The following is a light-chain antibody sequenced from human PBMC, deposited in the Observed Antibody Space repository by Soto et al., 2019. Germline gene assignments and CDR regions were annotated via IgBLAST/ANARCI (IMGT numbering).Light chain of an antibody. CDR3: QHTRT. V-gene: IGKV1-5*01. CDR1: QNINNW. Sequence: DFQMTQSPSTLSASVGDRVTITCRARQNINNWVAWYQQNPGKAPKFLIYDASTLQRGVPSRFSGSRFGTEFSLSVGSLQHDDFGSYYCQHTRTFGHGTKVEIK. CDR2: DAS. J-gene: IGKJ1*01.